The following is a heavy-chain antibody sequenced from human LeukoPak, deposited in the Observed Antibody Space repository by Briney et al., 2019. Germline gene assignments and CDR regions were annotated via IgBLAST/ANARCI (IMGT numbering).Heavy chain of an antibody. CDR1: GFSFSRSS. Sequence: GGSLRLSYAASGFSFSRSSMGWVRQAPGKGLEWVSSITASSTYIYYADSVKGRFTISRDNVEKSVYLQMNSLRAEDTAVYYCAREYYYDENAGNYWGQGTLVTVSS. J-gene: IGHJ4*02. CDR3: AREYYYDENAGNY. CDR2: ITASSTYI. V-gene: IGHV3-21*01. D-gene: IGHD3-22*01.